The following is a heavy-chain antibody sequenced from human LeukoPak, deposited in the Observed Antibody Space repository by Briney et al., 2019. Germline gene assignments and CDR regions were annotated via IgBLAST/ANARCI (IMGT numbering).Heavy chain of an antibody. CDR3: ARDYSSSWYPYYYYYGMDV. CDR1: GFTFSSYA. Sequence: GGSLRLSCAPSGFTFSSYAMHWVRQAPGKGLEWVAVISYDGSNKYYADSVKGRFTISRDNSKNTLYLQMNSLRAEDTAVYYCARDYSSSWYPYYYYYGMDVWGQGTTVTVSS. CDR2: ISYDGSNK. D-gene: IGHD6-13*01. J-gene: IGHJ6*02. V-gene: IGHV3-30-3*01.